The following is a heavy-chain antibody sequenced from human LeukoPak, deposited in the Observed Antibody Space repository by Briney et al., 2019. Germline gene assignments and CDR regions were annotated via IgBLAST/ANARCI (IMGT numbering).Heavy chain of an antibody. CDR3: ARGSRMRQVGPRWLDP. CDR1: GGSFSGYY. CDR2: INGSGNS. Sequence: SSETLSLTCAIYGGSFSGYYWTWIRQSPGKDLEWIGEINGSGNSNYYPSLKSRVFISLDTSKNQFSLKLTSVTAADTAVYYCARGSRMRQVGPRWLDPWGRGTLVTVSS. J-gene: IGHJ5*02. V-gene: IGHV4-34*01. D-gene: IGHD1-26*01.